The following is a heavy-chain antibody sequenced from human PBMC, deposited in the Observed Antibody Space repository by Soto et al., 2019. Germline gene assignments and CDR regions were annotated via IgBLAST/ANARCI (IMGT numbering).Heavy chain of an antibody. D-gene: IGHD3-22*01. J-gene: IGHJ4*02. CDR1: GFTFSSYA. Sequence: GGSLRLSCAASGFTFSSYAMHWVRQAPGKGLEWVAVISYDGSNKYYADSVKGRFTTSRDNSKNTLYLQMNSLRAEDTAVYYCARDNTYYYDSSGYFFDYWGQGTLVTVSS. CDR3: ARDNTYYYDSSGYFFDY. V-gene: IGHV3-30-3*01. CDR2: ISYDGSNK.